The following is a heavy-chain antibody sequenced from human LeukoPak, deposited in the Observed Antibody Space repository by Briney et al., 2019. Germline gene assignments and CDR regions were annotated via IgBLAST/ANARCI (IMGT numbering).Heavy chain of an antibody. CDR3: ARDWGCSSTSCYTSYYYYYYGMDV. CDR1: GYTFTSYG. J-gene: IGHJ6*02. V-gene: IGHV1-18*01. Sequence: ASVKVSCKASGYTFTSYGISWVRQAPGQGLEWMGWISAYNGNTNYAQKLQGRVTITTDTSTSTAYMELRSLRSDDTAVYYCARDWGCSSTSCYTSYYYYYYGMDVWGQGTTVTVSS. D-gene: IGHD2-2*02. CDR2: ISAYNGNT.